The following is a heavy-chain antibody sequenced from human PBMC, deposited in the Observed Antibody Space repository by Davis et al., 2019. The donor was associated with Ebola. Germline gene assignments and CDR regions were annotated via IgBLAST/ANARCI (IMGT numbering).Heavy chain of an antibody. CDR3: AKDKGFWVPPDWFGP. CDR2: ISGSGKTT. D-gene: IGHD3-16*01. Sequence: GGSLRLSCAVSGFTLSGHGINWVRQAPGKGLEWVACISGSGKTTYYADSVEGRFNISRDNSKNTLSLLMNSVRGEDSAVYYCAKDKGFWVPPDWFGPWGQGVQVTVSS. J-gene: IGHJ5*02. V-gene: IGHV3-23*01. CDR1: GFTLSGHG.